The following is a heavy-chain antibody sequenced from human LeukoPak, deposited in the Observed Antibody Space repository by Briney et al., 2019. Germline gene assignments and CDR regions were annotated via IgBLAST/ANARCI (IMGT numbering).Heavy chain of an antibody. CDR1: GFTFSSYA. V-gene: IGHV3-23*01. Sequence: GGSLSLSCTASGFTFSSYAMSWVRQAPGKGLEWVSAISGSGGSTYYADSVKGRFTISRDNSKNTLYLQMNSLRAEDTAVYYCAKEKYSSSSNWFDPWGQGTLVTVSS. CDR3: AKEKYSSSSNWFDP. D-gene: IGHD6-13*01. J-gene: IGHJ5*02. CDR2: ISGSGGST.